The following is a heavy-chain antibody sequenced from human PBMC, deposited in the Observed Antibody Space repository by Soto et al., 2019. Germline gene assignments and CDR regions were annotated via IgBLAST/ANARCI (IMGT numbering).Heavy chain of an antibody. D-gene: IGHD1-26*01. Sequence: SETLSLTCTDSGGSVSSGSYYWSWIRQPPGKGLEWIGYIYYSGSTNYNPSLKSRVTISVDTSKNQFSPKLSSVTAADTAVYYCARDLAVGATWGHYYYGMDVWGQGTTVTVSS. CDR3: ARDLAVGATWGHYYYGMDV. CDR2: IYYSGST. V-gene: IGHV4-61*01. CDR1: GGSVSSGSYY. J-gene: IGHJ6*02.